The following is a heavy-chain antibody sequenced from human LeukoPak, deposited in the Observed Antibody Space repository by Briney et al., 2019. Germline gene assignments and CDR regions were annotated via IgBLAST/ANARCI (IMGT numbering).Heavy chain of an antibody. CDR1: GFTLSNHW. Sequence: GGSLRLSCAASGFTLSNHWMTWVRQVPGRGPEWVANVNRDGSETYYLDSVKGRFTISKDNAKNSLYLQMNSLRAEDTALYHCARNNGMDVWGQRTTVTVSS. CDR2: VNRDGSET. V-gene: IGHV3-7*03. CDR3: ARNNGMDV. J-gene: IGHJ6*02.